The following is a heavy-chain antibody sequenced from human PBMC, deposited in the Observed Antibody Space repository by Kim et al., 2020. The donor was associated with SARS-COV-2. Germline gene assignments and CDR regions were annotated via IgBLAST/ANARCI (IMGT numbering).Heavy chain of an antibody. CDR2: ISYDGSNK. Sequence: GGSLRLSCAASGFTFSSYAMHWVRQAPGKGLECVAVISYDGSNKYYADSVKGRFTISRDNSKNTLYLQMNSLRAEDTAVYYCARDSSWLDYYFDYWGQGTLVTVSS. J-gene: IGHJ4*02. D-gene: IGHD6-19*01. CDR3: ARDSSWLDYYFDY. V-gene: IGHV3-30*04. CDR1: GFTFSSYA.